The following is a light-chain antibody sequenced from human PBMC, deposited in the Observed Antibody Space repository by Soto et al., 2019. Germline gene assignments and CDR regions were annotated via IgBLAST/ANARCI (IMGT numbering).Light chain of an antibody. CDR1: SSDVGAYNY. CDR3: CSYADNYSYV. CDR2: DVS. J-gene: IGLJ1*01. V-gene: IGLV2-11*01. Sequence: QSALTQPRSVSGSPGQSVTISCTGTSSDVGAYNYVSWYQQHPGKAPKLMTYDVSKRPSGVPDRFSGSKSGNTASLTISGLQAEDEADEYCCSYADNYSYVFGTGTKLTVL.